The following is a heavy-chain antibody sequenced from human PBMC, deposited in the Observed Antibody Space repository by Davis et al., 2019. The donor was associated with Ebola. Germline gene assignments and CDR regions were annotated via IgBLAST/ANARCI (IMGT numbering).Heavy chain of an antibody. V-gene: IGHV5-51*01. Sequence: GESLKISCKGSGYSFTNYWIGWVRQMPGRGLEWMGIIYPGDSDTIYSPSFQGQVTISVDKSISTAYLQWSSLKASDTAMYYCARQRSVMDYYSFDPWGQGTLVTVSS. CDR3: ARQRSVMDYYSFDP. J-gene: IGHJ5*02. CDR2: IYPGDSDT. CDR1: GYSFTNYW. D-gene: IGHD1-26*01.